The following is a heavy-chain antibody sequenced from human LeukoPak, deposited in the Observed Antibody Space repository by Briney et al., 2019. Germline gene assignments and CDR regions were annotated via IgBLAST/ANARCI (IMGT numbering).Heavy chain of an antibody. V-gene: IGHV4-4*07. CDR2: IYTTGRT. Sequence: SETLSLTCTVSTASINSYYWGWVRQPAGRGLEWIGRIYTTGRTQYDPSLQSRVTMSVDTSQKQFSLNLRSVTAADTAIYFCVRHGYTVSHFFLDYWSQGVLVTVSS. CDR1: TASINSYY. J-gene: IGHJ4*02. CDR3: VRHGYTVSHFFLDY. D-gene: IGHD5-18*01.